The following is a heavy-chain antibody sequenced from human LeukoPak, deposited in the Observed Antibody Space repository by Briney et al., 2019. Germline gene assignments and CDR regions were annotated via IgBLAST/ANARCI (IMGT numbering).Heavy chain of an antibody. J-gene: IGHJ6*02. CDR2: ISSSGTTI. D-gene: IGHD3-10*01. CDR3: AKTGGVLWFGEDGMDV. V-gene: IGHV3-48*01. Sequence: GGSLRLSCAASGFTFNRYSMNWVRQAPGKGLEWISYISSSGTTIYYADSVQGRFIISRDNARNSLYLQMNSLRAEDTAVYYCAKTGGVLWFGEDGMDVWGQGTTVTVSS. CDR1: GFTFNRYS.